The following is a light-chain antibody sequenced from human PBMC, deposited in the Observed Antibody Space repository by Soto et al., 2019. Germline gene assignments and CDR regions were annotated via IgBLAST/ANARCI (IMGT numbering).Light chain of an antibody. V-gene: IGKV3-20*01. J-gene: IGKJ1*01. CDR2: DAS. CDR1: QSVSSSY. CDR3: QQYGRSPWT. Sequence: EIVLTQSPGTLSLSPGERATLSCRASQSVSSSYLAWYQQKPGQAPRLLICDASSRATGISDRFSGSGSGTDFTLTISRLEPEDFAVYYCQQYGRSPWTFGQGTKVEVK.